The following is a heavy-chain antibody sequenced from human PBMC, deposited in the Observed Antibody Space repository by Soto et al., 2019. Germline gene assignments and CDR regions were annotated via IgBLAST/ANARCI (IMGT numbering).Heavy chain of an antibody. CDR1: GGSFSGYY. CDR3: AARYHSSSWYYFDY. D-gene: IGHD6-13*01. J-gene: IGHJ4*02. CDR2: INHSGST. Sequence: PSETLSLTCAVYGGSFSGYYWSWIRQPPGKGLEWIGEINHSGSTNYNPSLKSRVTISVDTSKNQFSLKLSSVTAADTAVYYCAARYHSSSWYYFDYWGQGTLVTVSS. V-gene: IGHV4-34*01.